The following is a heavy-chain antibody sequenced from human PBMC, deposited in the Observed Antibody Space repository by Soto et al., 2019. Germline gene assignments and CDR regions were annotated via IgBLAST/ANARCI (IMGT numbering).Heavy chain of an antibody. Sequence: GESLKISCKGSGYSFTSYWISWVRQMPGKGLEWMGRIDPSDSYTNYSPSFQGHVTISADKSISTAYLQWSSLKALDTAMYYCAREGSIVVVPAAITSYYYGMDVWGQGTTVTVSS. CDR1: GYSFTSYW. D-gene: IGHD2-2*02. CDR3: AREGSIVVVPAAITSYYYGMDV. J-gene: IGHJ6*02. V-gene: IGHV5-10-1*01. CDR2: IDPSDSYT.